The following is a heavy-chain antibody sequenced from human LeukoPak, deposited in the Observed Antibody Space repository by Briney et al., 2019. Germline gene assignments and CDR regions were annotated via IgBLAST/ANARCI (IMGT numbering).Heavy chain of an antibody. J-gene: IGHJ4*02. V-gene: IGHV5-51*01. D-gene: IGHD3-10*01. CDR1: GFRFTSYW. CDR3: ARGGGAFDY. CDR2: IYPCVSDT. Sequence: GGSLKISCKGSGFRFTSYWIGWVRQMPGKGLEGMGIIYPCVSDTRYSASFQGQVNISAVKSISPPSLQWSSLKASDTAMYYCARGGGAFDYWGQGTLVTVST.